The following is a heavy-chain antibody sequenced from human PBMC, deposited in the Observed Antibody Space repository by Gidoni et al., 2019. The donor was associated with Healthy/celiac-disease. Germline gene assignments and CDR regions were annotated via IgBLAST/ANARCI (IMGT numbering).Heavy chain of an antibody. V-gene: IGHV1-69*09. D-gene: IGHD4-17*01. J-gene: IGHJ3*02. Sequence: QVQLVQSGAEVKKPGSSVKVSCQASGGTFSSYAISWVRQAPGQGLEWMGRIIPILGIANYAQKFQGRVTITADKSTSTAYMELSSLRSEDTAVYYCARDVGDSNDAFDIWGQGTMVTVSS. CDR3: ARDVGDSNDAFDI. CDR2: IIPILGIA. CDR1: GGTFSSYA.